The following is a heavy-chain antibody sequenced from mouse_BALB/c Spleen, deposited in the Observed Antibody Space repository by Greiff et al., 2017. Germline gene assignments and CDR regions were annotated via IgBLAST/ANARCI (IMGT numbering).Heavy chain of an antibody. CDR1: GYTFTSYW. Sequence: QVQLQQSGAELAKPGASVKMSCKASGYTFTSYWMHWVKQRPGQGLEWIGYINPSTGYTEYNQKFKDKATLTADKSSSTAYMQLSSLTSEDSAVYYCGRASTIYPWFAYWGQGTLVTVSA. CDR2: INPSTGYT. V-gene: IGHV1-7*01. D-gene: IGHD2-1*01. CDR3: GRASTIYPWFAY. J-gene: IGHJ3*01.